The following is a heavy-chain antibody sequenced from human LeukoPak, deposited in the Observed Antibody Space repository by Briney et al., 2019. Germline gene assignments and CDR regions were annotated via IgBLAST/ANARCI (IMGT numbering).Heavy chain of an antibody. V-gene: IGHV3-21*01. CDR1: GFTFSSYS. CDR3: ASPLYRGVDTAMAN. D-gene: IGHD5-18*01. Sequence: PGGSLRPSCAASGFTFSSYSMNWVRQAPGKGLEWVSSISSSSSYIYYADSVKGRFTISRDNAKNSLYLQMNSLRAEDTAVYYCASPLYRGVDTAMANWGQGTMVTVSS. CDR2: ISSSSSYI. J-gene: IGHJ3*01.